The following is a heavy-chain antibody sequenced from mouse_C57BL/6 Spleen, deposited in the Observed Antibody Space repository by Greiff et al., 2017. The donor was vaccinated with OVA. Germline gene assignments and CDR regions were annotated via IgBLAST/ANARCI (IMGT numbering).Heavy chain of an antibody. V-gene: IGHV1-66*01. J-gene: IGHJ1*03. CDR1: GYSFTSYY. CDR2: IYPGSGNT. Sequence: QVQLKQSGPELVKPGASVKISCKASGYSFTSYYIHWVKQRPGQGLEWIGWIYPGSGNTKYNEKFKGKATLTADTSSSTAYMQLSSLTSEDSAVYYCARGYLYWYFDVWGTGTTVTVSS. CDR3: ARGYLYWYFDV. D-gene: IGHD2-3*01.